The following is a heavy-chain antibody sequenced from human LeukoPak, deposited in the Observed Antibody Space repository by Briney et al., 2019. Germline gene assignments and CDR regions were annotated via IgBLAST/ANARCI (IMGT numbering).Heavy chain of an antibody. D-gene: IGHD3-22*01. V-gene: IGHV3-30*18. Sequence: PGGSLRLSCAASGFTFSCYGMHWVRQAPGKGLEWVAVISYDGSNKYYADSVKGRFTISRDNSKNTLYLQMNSLRAEDTAVYYCAKGGSGYPFDYWGQGTLVTVSS. CDR2: ISYDGSNK. CDR3: AKGGSGYPFDY. J-gene: IGHJ4*02. CDR1: GFTFSCYG.